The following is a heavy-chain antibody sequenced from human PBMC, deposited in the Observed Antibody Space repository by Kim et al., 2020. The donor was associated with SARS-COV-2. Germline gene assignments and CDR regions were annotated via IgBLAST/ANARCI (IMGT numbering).Heavy chain of an antibody. Sequence: GGSLRLSCTASGFTFGDYAMTWVRQAPGKGLEWVGCIRSEGYGGTVEYAASVQGRFTISRDDSKSIAYLQMKSLKTDDTAVYYCTRGRWELPHWGQGTL. J-gene: IGHJ4*02. D-gene: IGHD1-26*01. CDR1: GFTFGDYA. CDR2: IRSEGYGGTV. V-gene: IGHV3-49*04. CDR3: TRGRWELPH.